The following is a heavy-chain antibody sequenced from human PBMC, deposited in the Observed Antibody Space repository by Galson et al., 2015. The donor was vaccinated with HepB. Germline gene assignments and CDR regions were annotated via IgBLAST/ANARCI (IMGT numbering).Heavy chain of an antibody. CDR2: IKQDGKVK. J-gene: IGHJ4*02. Sequence: SLRLSCAASGFSFSSYWMSWVRQAPGKGLEWVANIKQDGKVKYYLDSVKGRFTISRDNAKNSLYLQMYSLRAGDTAVYYCARRSGSYFDVILGRFDCWGQGTLVTVSS. CDR3: ARRSGSYFDVILGRFDC. CDR1: GFSFSSYW. D-gene: IGHD1-26*01. V-gene: IGHV3-7*01.